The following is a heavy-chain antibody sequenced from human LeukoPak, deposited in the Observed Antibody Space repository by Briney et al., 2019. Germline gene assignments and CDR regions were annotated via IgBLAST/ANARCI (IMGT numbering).Heavy chain of an antibody. V-gene: IGHV3-23*01. CDR1: GFTFSSHA. J-gene: IGHJ6*02. D-gene: IGHD3-16*01. Sequence: GGSLRLSCAASGFTFSSHAMNWVRQAPGKGLQWVSSISGSGDTTDYADSVKGRFAISRDNLKNTVFLQMKSLRAEDTAVYYCAKAPKGAPKGYYGMDVWGQGTTVTVSS. CDR2: ISGSGDTT. CDR3: AKAPKGAPKGYYGMDV.